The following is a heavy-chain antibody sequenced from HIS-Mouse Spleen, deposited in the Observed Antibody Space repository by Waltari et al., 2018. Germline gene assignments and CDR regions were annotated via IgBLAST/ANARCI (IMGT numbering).Heavy chain of an antibody. CDR2: ISYDGSNK. V-gene: IGHV3-30*18. J-gene: IGHJ4*02. CDR1: AFILSSYG. Sequence: QVQLVASGGGVVQPGRSLIRSCAASAFILSSYGMHWVRQPPGKGLEWVAVISYDGSNKYYADSVKGRFTISRDNSKNTLYLQMNSLRAEDTAVYYCAKASSGWLDYWGQGTLVTVSS. D-gene: IGHD6-19*01. CDR3: AKASSGWLDY.